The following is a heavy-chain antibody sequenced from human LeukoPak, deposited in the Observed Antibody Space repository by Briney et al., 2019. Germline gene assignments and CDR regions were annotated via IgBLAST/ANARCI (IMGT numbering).Heavy chain of an antibody. CDR1: GFTFSSYA. V-gene: IGHV3-23*01. CDR3: AKRPGIAAAGTEDWFDP. D-gene: IGHD6-13*01. CDR2: ISGSGGST. J-gene: IGHJ5*02. Sequence: GGSLRLSCAASGFTFSSYAMSWVRQAPGKGLEWVSAISGSGGSTYYADSVKGRFTISRDNSKNTLYLQMNSLRAEDTAVYYCAKRPGIAAAGTEDWFDPWGQGTRVTVSS.